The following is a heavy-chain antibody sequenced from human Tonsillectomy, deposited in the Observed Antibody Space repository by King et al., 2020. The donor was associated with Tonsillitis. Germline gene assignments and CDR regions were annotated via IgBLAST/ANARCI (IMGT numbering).Heavy chain of an antibody. CDR1: GGSISSSSYY. Sequence: VQLQESGPGLVKPSETLSLTCIVSGGSISSSSYYWGWIRQPPGEGLEWIGTIYYSGSTYYNPSLKSRVTISVDTSRNQFSLRLSSVTAADTCLYYCARGYDTSADRWFDPWGQGTLVTVSS. J-gene: IGHJ5*02. CDR3: ARGYDTSADRWFDP. CDR2: IYYSGST. D-gene: IGHD3-9*01. V-gene: IGHV4-39*01.